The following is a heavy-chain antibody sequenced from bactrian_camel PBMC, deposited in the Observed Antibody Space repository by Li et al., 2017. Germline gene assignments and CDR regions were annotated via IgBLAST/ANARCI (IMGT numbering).Heavy chain of an antibody. CDR2: IESAGSST. CDR3: AAETQCLGSGLTWYRAIDFTY. J-gene: IGHJ6*01. CDR1: GYTYSSNC. D-gene: IGHD6*01. Sequence: QVQLVESGGGSVQPGGSLRLSCDASGYTYSSNCMGWFRQAPGKGREGVARIESAGSSTSYADSVKGRFTISEDNAKNTLYLQMNALTPEDTAMYYCAAETQCLGSGLTWYRAIDFTYWGQGTQVTVS. V-gene: IGHV3S26*01.